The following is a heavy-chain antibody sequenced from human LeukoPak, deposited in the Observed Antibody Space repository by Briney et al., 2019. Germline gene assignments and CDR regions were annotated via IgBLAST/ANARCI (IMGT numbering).Heavy chain of an antibody. CDR3: AKCNFWSGSPRRYFQH. CDR1: GFTFSSYA. Sequence: GGSLRLSCAASGFTFSSYAMHWVRQAPGKGLEWVAVISYDGSNKYYADSVKGRFTISRDNSKNTLYLQMNSLRAEDTAVYYCAKCNFWSGSPRRYFQHWGQGTLVTVSS. J-gene: IGHJ1*01. D-gene: IGHD3-3*01. V-gene: IGHV3-30-3*01. CDR2: ISYDGSNK.